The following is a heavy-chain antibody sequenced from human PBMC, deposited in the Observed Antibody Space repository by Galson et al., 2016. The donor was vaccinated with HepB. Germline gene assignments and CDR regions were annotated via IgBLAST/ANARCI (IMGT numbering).Heavy chain of an antibody. CDR1: GFTFSNYW. Sequence: SLRLSCAASGFTFSNYWMNWVRQAPGKGLEWVANIIQDGSEKYYVDSVKGRFTISRDNSKNTLYLYTNNLTAGDTAIYYCGKHGGFDYWGQGALVTVSS. V-gene: IGHV3-7*03. CDR2: IIQDGSEK. CDR3: GKHGGFDY. D-gene: IGHD3-16*01. J-gene: IGHJ4*02.